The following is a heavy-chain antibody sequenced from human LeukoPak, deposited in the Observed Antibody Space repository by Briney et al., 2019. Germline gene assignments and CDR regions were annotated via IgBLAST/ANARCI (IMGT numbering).Heavy chain of an antibody. CDR3: ARHGIVGATTFDY. CDR1: GGSISSYY. J-gene: IGHJ4*02. V-gene: IGHV4-59*08. D-gene: IGHD1-26*01. CDR2: IYYSGST. Sequence: PSETLSLTCTVSGGSISSYYWSWIRQPPGKGLERIGYIYYSGSTNYNPSLKSRVTISVDTSKNQFSLKLSSVTAADTAVYYCARHGIVGATTFDYWGQGTLVTVSS.